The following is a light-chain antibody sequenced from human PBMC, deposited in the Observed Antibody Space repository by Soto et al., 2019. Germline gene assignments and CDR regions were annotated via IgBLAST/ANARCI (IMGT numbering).Light chain of an antibody. J-gene: IGKJ2*01. CDR3: QQYSTYART. V-gene: IGKV1-5*03. CDR1: QSISSW. Sequence: DIQMTQSPSTLSASVGDRVTITCRASQSISSWLAWYQQKPGKAPKLLIYKASSLESGVQSRFRGSGSGTEFTLTISSLQPDDFATYYCQQYSTYARTFGQGTKLEIK. CDR2: KAS.